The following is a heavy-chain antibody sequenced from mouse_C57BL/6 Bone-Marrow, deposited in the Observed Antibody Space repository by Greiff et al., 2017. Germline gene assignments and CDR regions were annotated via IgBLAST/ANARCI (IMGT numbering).Heavy chain of an antibody. V-gene: IGHV1-63*01. CDR3: ARFYYSNYGYYAMDY. D-gene: IGHD2-5*01. J-gene: IGHJ4*01. CDR2: IYPGGGYT. Sequence: QVQLQQSGAELVRPGTSVKMSCKASGYTFTNYWIGWAKQRPGHGLEWIGDIYPGGGYTNYNEKFKGKATLTADKSSSTAYMQFSSLTSEDSAIYYCARFYYSNYGYYAMDYWGQGTSVTVSS. CDR1: GYTFTNYW.